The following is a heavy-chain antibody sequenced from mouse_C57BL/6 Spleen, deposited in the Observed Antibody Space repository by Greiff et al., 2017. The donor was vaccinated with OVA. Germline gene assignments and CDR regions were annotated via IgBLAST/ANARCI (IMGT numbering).Heavy chain of an antibody. CDR1: GFTFNTYA. Sequence: EVQLVESGGGLVQPKGSLKLSCAASGFTFNTYAMHWVRQAPGKGLEWVARIRSKSSNYATYYADSVKDRFTISREYSQSMLYLQMNNLQTEDTAMYYCVRGGYGNYGENFDYWGQGTTLTVSS. CDR3: VRGGYGNYGENFDY. CDR2: IRSKSSNYAT. D-gene: IGHD2-10*02. J-gene: IGHJ2*01. V-gene: IGHV10-3*01.